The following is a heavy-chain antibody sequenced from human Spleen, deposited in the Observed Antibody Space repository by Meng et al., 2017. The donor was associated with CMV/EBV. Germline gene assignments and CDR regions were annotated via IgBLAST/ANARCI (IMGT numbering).Heavy chain of an antibody. D-gene: IGHD3-10*01. Sequence: HVPLMQWGSGLLTPSQTLSLTCTVSGGSISSGDYYWSWIRQPPGKGLEWIGYIYYSGSTYYNPSLKSRVTISVDTSKNQFSLKLSSVTAADTAVYYCARSITMIGGVGYWGQGTLVTVSS. V-gene: IGHV4-30-4*08. CDR3: ARSITMIGGVGY. CDR1: GGSISSGDYY. J-gene: IGHJ4*02. CDR2: IYYSGST.